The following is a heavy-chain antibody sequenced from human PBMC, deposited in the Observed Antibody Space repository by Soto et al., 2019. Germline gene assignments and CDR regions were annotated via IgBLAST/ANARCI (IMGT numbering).Heavy chain of an antibody. CDR2: IWYDGSNK. CDR1: GFTFSSYG. V-gene: IGHV3-33*01. D-gene: IGHD1-7*01. Sequence: PGGALRLSCAASGFTFSSYGMHWVRQAPGKGLEWVAVIWYDGSNKYYADSVKGRFTISRDNSKNTLYLQMNSLRAEDTAVYYCARQQISNPQELNFDYWAREPWSPSPQ. CDR3: ARQQISNPQELNFDY. J-gene: IGHJ4*02.